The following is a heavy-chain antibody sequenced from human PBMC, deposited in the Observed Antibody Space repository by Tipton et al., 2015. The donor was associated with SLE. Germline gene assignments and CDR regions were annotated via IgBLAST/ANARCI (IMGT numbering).Heavy chain of an antibody. Sequence: LRLSCTVSGGSISSGGYYWSWIRQHPGKGLEWIGYIYYSGSTYYNPSLKSRVTISVDTSKNQFSLKLSSVTAADTAVYYCARTTTTNWNFDYWGQGTLVTVSS. CDR3: ARTTTTNWNFDY. J-gene: IGHJ4*02. V-gene: IGHV4-31*03. CDR1: GGSISSGGYY. CDR2: IYYSGST. D-gene: IGHD1-1*01.